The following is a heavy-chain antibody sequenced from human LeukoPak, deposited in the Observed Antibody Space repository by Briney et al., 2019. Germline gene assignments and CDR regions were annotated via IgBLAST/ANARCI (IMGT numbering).Heavy chain of an antibody. CDR2: IYPGDSDT. CDR1: GYSFTSYW. CDR3: AGHYLSGEWFGESPFDY. Sequence: GESLKISCKGSGYSFTSYWIGWVRQMPGKGLEWMGIIYPGDSDTRYSPSFQGQVTISADKSISTAYLQWSSLKASDTAMYYCAGHYLSGEWFGESPFDYWGQGTLVTVSS. D-gene: IGHD3-10*01. J-gene: IGHJ4*02. V-gene: IGHV5-51*01.